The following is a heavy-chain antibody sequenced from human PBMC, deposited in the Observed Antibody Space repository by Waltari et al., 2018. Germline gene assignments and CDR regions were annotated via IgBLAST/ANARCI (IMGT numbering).Heavy chain of an antibody. CDR1: GYTFTGYY. Sequence: QVQLVQSGAEVKKPGASVKVSCKASGYTFTGYYMHWVRQAPGQGLEWMGRINPNSGGPNYAQKFQGRVTMTRDTSISTAYMELSRLRSDDTAVYYCARDGSSWYYFDYWGQGTLVTVSS. CDR2: INPNSGGP. J-gene: IGHJ4*02. D-gene: IGHD6-13*01. V-gene: IGHV1-2*06. CDR3: ARDGSSWYYFDY.